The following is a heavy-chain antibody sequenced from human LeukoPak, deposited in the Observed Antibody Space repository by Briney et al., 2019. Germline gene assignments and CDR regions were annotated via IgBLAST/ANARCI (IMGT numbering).Heavy chain of an antibody. CDR2: ISYDGSNK. CDR1: GFTFSSYA. Sequence: GGSLRLSCAASGFTFSSYAMHWVRQAPGKGLEWVAVISYDGSNKYYADSMKGRFTISRDNSKNTLYLQMNSLRAEDTAVYYCASFPSTAYCGGDCYPDQVPFDIWGQGTMVTVSS. CDR3: ASFPSTAYCGGDCYPDQVPFDI. D-gene: IGHD2-21*02. V-gene: IGHV3-30-3*01. J-gene: IGHJ3*02.